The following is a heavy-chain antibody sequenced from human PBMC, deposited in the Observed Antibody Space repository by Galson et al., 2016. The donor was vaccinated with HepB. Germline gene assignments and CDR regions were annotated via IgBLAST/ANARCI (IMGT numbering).Heavy chain of an antibody. CDR1: GFTFRNYG. CDR2: ISRSGDST. D-gene: IGHD2-2*01. Sequence: SLRLSCAASGFTFRNYGMTWVRQAPGKGLEVVSSISRSGDSTDYADSVRGRFTISRDNSKNTLSLQMNILNADDTAINYCVQGSTAPAVWGKGTTVTVSS. V-gene: IGHV3-23*01. J-gene: IGHJ6*04. CDR3: VQGSTAPAV.